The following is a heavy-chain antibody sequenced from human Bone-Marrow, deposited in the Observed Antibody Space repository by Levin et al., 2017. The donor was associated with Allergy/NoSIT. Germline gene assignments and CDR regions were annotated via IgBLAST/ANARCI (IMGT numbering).Heavy chain of an antibody. CDR3: VRVQLFGVAPFDC. V-gene: IGHV4-30-4*01. CDR1: GGSINSGDYY. J-gene: IGHJ4*02. D-gene: IGHD3-3*01. CDR2: IYYTGTT. Sequence: SETLSLTCTVSGGSINSGDYYWSWIRQSPGKGLEWIAYIYYTGTTHYNPSLRSRLLMSLDTSKNQFFLNLTAVTAADTALYYCVRVQLFGVAPFDCWGQGILVTVSS.